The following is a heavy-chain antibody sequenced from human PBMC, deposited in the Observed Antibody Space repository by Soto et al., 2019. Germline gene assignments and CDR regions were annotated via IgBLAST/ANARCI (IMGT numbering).Heavy chain of an antibody. D-gene: IGHD6-13*01. CDR3: ARTEYSSSRYESDAFDI. Sequence: ASVKVSCKASGYTFTSYGISWVRQAPGQGLEWMGWISAYNGNTNYAQKLQGRVTMTTDTSTSTAYVELRSLRSDDTAVYYCARTEYSSSRYESDAFDIWGQGTMVTVSS. J-gene: IGHJ3*02. CDR2: ISAYNGNT. V-gene: IGHV1-18*01. CDR1: GYTFTSYG.